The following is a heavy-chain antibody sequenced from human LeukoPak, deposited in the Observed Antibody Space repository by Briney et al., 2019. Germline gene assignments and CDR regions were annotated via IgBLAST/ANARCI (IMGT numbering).Heavy chain of an antibody. Sequence: SQTLSLTCAVSGGSISSGGYSWSWIRQPPGKGLEWIGYIYHSGSTYYNPSLKSRVTISVDRSKNQFSLKLSPVTAADTAVYYCARFYGVAPAFDIWGQGTMVTVSS. CDR1: GGSISSGGYS. J-gene: IGHJ3*02. D-gene: IGHD4-17*01. CDR3: ARFYGVAPAFDI. CDR2: IYHSGST. V-gene: IGHV4-30-2*01.